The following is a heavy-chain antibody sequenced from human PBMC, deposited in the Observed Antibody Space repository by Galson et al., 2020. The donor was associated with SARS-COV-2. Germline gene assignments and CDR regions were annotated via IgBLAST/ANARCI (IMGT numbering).Heavy chain of an antibody. D-gene: IGHD1-26*01. J-gene: IGHJ4*02. V-gene: IGHV4-61*02. CDR2: VYTTGST. Sequence: SETLSLTCTVSGGSISSGYFYWSWIRQPAGKGLEWIGRVYTTGSTNYNPSLKSRVAISVDTSKNQFSLRLSSVTAADTAVYYCARGSSHWELLPFDYWGQGTLVTVSS. CDR1: GGSISSGYFY. CDR3: ARGSSHWELLPFDY.